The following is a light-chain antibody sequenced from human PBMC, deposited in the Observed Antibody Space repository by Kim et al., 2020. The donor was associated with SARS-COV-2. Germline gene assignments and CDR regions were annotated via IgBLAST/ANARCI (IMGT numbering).Light chain of an antibody. Sequence: SPGKRATLSCRARQTHTSSYLAWYQQKPGQAPRLLIYGTSTRATGIADRFSGSGSGTDFTLTISRLESEDSAVYYCQQYGRSPSYTFGQGTKLEI. CDR1: QTHTSSY. V-gene: IGKV3-20*01. CDR3: QQYGRSPSYT. CDR2: GTS. J-gene: IGKJ2*01.